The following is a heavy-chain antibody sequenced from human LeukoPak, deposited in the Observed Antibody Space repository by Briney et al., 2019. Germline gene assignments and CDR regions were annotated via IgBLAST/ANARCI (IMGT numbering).Heavy chain of an antibody. J-gene: IGHJ4*02. CDR3: ARGSCSGVNCYKSYFFDS. CDR2: INWNSGNI. CDR1: GFIFDDYA. Sequence: GGSLRLSCAASGFIFDDYAMHWVRQAPGKGLEWVSGINWNSGNIGYADSVKGRFTIYRDTAKNSLYLQMNSLRAEDTALYYCARGSCSGVNCYKSYFFDSWGQGTLVTVSS. D-gene: IGHD2-15*01. V-gene: IGHV3-9*01.